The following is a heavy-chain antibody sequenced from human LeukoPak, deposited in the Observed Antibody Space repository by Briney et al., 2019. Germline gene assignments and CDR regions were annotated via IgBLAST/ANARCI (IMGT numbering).Heavy chain of an antibody. CDR1: GYTFTSYG. CDR2: ISAYNGNT. Sequence: AASVKVSCKASGYTFTSYGVSWVRQAPGQGLEWMGWISAYNGNTNYAQKLQGRVTMATDTSTSTAYMELRSLRSDDTAVYYCARLGTYSSSSLYYFDYWGQGTLVTVSS. CDR3: ARLGTYSSSSLYYFDY. V-gene: IGHV1-18*01. J-gene: IGHJ4*02. D-gene: IGHD6-6*01.